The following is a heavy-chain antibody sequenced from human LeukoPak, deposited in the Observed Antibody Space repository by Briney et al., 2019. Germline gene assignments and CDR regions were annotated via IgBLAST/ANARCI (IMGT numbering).Heavy chain of an antibody. J-gene: IGHJ6*03. CDR2: IYYSGST. CDR3: ARCVEDYDFWSGSLPYYYYYMDV. Sequence: SETLSLTCTVSGGSISSYYWSWIRQPPGKGLEWIGYIYYSGSTNYNPSLKSRVTISVDTSKNQFSLKLSSVTAADTAVYYCARCVEDYDFWSGSLPYYYYYMDVWGKGTTVTVSS. CDR1: GGSISSYY. D-gene: IGHD3-3*01. V-gene: IGHV4-59*01.